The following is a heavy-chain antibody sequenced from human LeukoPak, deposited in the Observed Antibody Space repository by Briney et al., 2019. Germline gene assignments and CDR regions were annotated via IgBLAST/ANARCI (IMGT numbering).Heavy chain of an antibody. CDR1: GGSISSTNYY. CDR2: IYYGGST. CDR3: ARHYCTGGPCYLDF. V-gene: IGHV4-39*01. J-gene: IGHJ4*02. Sequence: PSETLSLTCTVSGGSISSTNYYWSWIRQPPGKGLEWIASIYYGGSTYSNPSLKSRVTTSVDTSKNQFSLRLSSVTAADTSVYYCARHYCTGGPCYLDFWGRGTLVTVSS. D-gene: IGHD2-8*02.